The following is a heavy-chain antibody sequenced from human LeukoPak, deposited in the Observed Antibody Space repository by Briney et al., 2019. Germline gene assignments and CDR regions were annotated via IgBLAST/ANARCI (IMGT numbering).Heavy chain of an antibody. Sequence: GESLKISCKSSGYSFTSYWIGWVRQMPGKGLEWMGIIYPGDSDTKYSLSFQGQVTISADKSISTAYLQWSRLKASDTAMYYCARGSLASSGGTFFDYWGRGTLVTVSS. J-gene: IGHJ4*02. D-gene: IGHD2-15*01. CDR1: GYSFTSYW. CDR2: IYPGDSDT. V-gene: IGHV5-51*01. CDR3: ARGSLASSGGTFFDY.